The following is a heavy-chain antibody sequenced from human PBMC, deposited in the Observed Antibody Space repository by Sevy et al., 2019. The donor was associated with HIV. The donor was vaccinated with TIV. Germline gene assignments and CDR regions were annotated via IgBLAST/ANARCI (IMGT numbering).Heavy chain of an antibody. D-gene: IGHD6-13*01. Sequence: GGSLRLSCAASGFTFSNYNMHWVRQAPVKGLEWISSITSGTSYMDYADSVKGRFTISTNSAKNSLYLQMNSLRVEDTAVYYCARGVGSNWFFNYWGQGALVTVSS. J-gene: IGHJ4*02. CDR2: ITSGTSYM. V-gene: IGHV3-21*01. CDR1: GFTFSNYN. CDR3: ARGVGSNWFFNY.